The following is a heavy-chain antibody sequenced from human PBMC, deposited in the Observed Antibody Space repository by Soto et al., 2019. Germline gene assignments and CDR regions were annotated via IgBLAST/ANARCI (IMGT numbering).Heavy chain of an antibody. D-gene: IGHD2-15*01. CDR1: GGSFSGYY. CDR2: INHSGST. Sequence: QVQLQQWGAGLLKPSETLSLTCAVYGGSFSGYYWSWIRQPPGTGLELIGEINHSGSTNYNPALKSRVTISVDTSKNQFSLKLSSVTAADTAVYYCARELIVVVVAATPWFDPWGQGTLVTVSS. V-gene: IGHV4-34*01. J-gene: IGHJ5*02. CDR3: ARELIVVVVAATPWFDP.